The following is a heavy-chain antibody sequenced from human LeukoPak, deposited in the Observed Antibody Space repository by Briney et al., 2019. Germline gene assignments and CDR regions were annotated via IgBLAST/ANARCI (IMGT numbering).Heavy chain of an antibody. Sequence: GGSLRLSCAASGFTFSSYGMHWVRQAPGKGLEWVAFIRYDGSNKYYADSVKGRFTISRDNSKNTLYLQMNSLRAEDTAVYYCAKAKAAAGSLFDYWGQGTLVTVSS. J-gene: IGHJ4*02. CDR3: AKAKAAAGSLFDY. CDR1: GFTFSSYG. D-gene: IGHD6-13*01. V-gene: IGHV3-30*02. CDR2: IRYDGSNK.